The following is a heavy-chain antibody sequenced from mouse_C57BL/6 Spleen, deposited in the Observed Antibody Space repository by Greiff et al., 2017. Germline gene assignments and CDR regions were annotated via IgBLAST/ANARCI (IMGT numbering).Heavy chain of an antibody. D-gene: IGHD2-4*01. V-gene: IGHV2-2*01. CDR2: IWRGGST. Sequence: VHLVESGPGLVQPSQSLSITCTVSGFSLTSYGVPWVRQSPGKGLERLGVIWRGGSTDYNAAFISRLSISKDNSKSQVFFKMNSMQADDTAIYYCARNYYYDYDGWFAYWGQGTLVTVSA. CDR1: GFSLTSYG. J-gene: IGHJ3*01. CDR3: ARNYYYDYDGWFAY.